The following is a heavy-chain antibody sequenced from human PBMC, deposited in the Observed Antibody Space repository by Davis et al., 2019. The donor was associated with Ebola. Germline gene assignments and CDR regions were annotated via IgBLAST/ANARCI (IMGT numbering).Heavy chain of an antibody. CDR3: ARRDIVATLDY. Sequence: PGGSLRLSCTVSGGSISSSSYYWGWIRQPPGKGLEWIGSIYYSGSTYYNPSLKSRVTISVDTSKNQFSLKLSSVTAADTAVYYCARRDIVATLDYWGQGTLVTVSS. J-gene: IGHJ4*02. D-gene: IGHD5-12*01. V-gene: IGHV4-39*01. CDR1: GGSISSSSYY. CDR2: IYYSGST.